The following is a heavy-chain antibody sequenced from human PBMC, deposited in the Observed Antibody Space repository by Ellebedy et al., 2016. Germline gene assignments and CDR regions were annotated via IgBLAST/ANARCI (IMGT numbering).Heavy chain of an antibody. CDR2: IYYSGST. V-gene: IGHV4-39*07. CDR3: ARALGARPTDY. J-gene: IGHJ4*02. D-gene: IGHD3-10*01. Sequence: SETLSLXXAVSGGSIYSSAYYWGWIRQPPGKGLEWIGSIYYSGSTYYNPSLKSRVTISIDTSKKQFSLKLSSVTAADTAVYYCARALGARPTDYWGQGTLVTVSS. CDR1: GGSIYSSAYY.